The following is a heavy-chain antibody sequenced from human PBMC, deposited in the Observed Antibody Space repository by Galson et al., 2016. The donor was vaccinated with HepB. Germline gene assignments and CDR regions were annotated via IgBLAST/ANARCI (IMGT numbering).Heavy chain of an antibody. CDR3: AREAGGCYYAYWYFDL. J-gene: IGHJ2*01. CDR1: GFTFSSSG. V-gene: IGHV3-30*19. D-gene: IGHD1-26*01. CDR2: ISYDGSKK. Sequence: SLRLSCAASGFTFSSSGMHWVRQAPGKGLEWAALISYDGSKKYYADSVKGRFAMSRDNSKNTLNLQMNSLRVEDTAVYYCAREAGGCYYAYWYFDLWGRGTLVTVSS.